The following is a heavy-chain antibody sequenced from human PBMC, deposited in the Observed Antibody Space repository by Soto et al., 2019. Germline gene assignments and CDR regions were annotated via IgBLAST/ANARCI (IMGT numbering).Heavy chain of an antibody. V-gene: IGHV4-39*01. J-gene: IGHJ5*02. CDR1: GGSSSSSSYY. CDR3: ASPKIAFYNWFDP. CDR2: IYYSGST. D-gene: IGHD3-3*02. Sequence: PLETLSLTCTVSGGSSSSSSYYWGWIRQPPGKGLEWIGSIYYSGSTYYNPSLKSRVTISVDTSKNQFSLKLSSVTAADTAVYYCASPKIAFYNWFDPWGQGTLVTVSS.